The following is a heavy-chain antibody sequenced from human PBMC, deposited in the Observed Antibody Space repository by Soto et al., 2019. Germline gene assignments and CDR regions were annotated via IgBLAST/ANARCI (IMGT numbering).Heavy chain of an antibody. CDR2: IYPGDSDT. J-gene: IGHJ6*02. V-gene: IGHV5-51*01. CDR1: GYSFSSHW. CDR3: ARTAAAGKYYYGMDV. D-gene: IGHD6-13*01. Sequence: GESLKISCKVSGYSFSSHWIGWVRQMPGKGLECMGIIYPGDSDTRYSPSFQGQVTISADKSISTAYLQWSSLKASDTAMYYCARTAAAGKYYYGMDVWGQGTTVTVSS.